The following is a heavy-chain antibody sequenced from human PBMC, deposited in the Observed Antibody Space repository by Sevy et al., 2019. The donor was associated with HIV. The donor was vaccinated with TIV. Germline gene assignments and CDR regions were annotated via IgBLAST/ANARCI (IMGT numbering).Heavy chain of an antibody. V-gene: IGHV3-30-3*01. J-gene: IGHJ3*02. CDR2: ISYDGSNK. Sequence: GGSLRLSCAASGFTFSSYAMHWVRQAPGKGLEWVAVISYDGSNKYYADSVKGRFTISRDNSKNTLYLQMNSLRAEDTAVYYCAGVGSGLVVIAFDIWGQGTMVTVSS. CDR3: AGVGSGLVVIAFDI. D-gene: IGHD5-12*01. CDR1: GFTFSSYA.